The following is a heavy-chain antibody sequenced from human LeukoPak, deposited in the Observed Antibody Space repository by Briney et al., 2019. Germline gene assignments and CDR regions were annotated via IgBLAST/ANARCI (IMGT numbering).Heavy chain of an antibody. CDR2: ISSSGSTI. D-gene: IGHD2-15*01. CDR1: GFTFSDYY. CDR3: ARVPYCSGGSCLYYYYMDV. J-gene: IGHJ6*03. V-gene: IGHV3-11*01. Sequence: PGGSLRLSCAASGFTFSDYYMSWIRQAPGKGLEWVSYISSSGSTIYYADSVKGRFTISRDNAKNSLYLQMNSLRAEDTAVYYCARVPYCSGGSCLYYYYMDVWGKGTTVTISS.